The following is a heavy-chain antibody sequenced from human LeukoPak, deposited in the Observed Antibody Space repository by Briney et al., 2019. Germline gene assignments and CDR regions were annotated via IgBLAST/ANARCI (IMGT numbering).Heavy chain of an antibody. J-gene: IGHJ3*02. Sequence: SVKVSCKASGGTFSSYTISWVRQAPGQGLEWMGRIIPILGIAKYAQEFQGRVTITADKSTSTAYMELSSLRSEDTAVYYCARDYYDSSGYYVGDAFDIWGQGTMVTVSS. V-gene: IGHV1-69*04. CDR3: ARDYYDSSGYYVGDAFDI. CDR1: GGTFSSYT. CDR2: IIPILGIA. D-gene: IGHD3-22*01.